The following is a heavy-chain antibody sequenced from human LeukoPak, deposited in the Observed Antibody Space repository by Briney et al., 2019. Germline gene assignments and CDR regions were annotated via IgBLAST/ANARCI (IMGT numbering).Heavy chain of an antibody. D-gene: IGHD3-10*01. CDR2: ISGSGGST. CDR3: AKDGDIWFGELLPAFDY. V-gene: IGHV3-23*01. Sequence: GGSLRLSCAASGFTFSSYAMSWVRQAPGNGLERVSAISGSGGSTYYADSVKGRFTISRDNSKNTLYLQMNSLRAEDTAVYYCAKDGDIWFGELLPAFDYWGQGTLVTVSS. CDR1: GFTFSSYA. J-gene: IGHJ4*02.